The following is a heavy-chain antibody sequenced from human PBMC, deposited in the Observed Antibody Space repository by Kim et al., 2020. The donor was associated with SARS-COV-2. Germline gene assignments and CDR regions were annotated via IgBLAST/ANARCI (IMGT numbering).Heavy chain of an antibody. V-gene: IGHV3-66*01. CDR3: ARELTYDSSGFPFDY. CDR2: IYSGGST. J-gene: IGHJ4*02. D-gene: IGHD3-22*01. Sequence: GGSLRLSCAASGFTVSSNYMSWVRQAPGKGLEWVSVIYSGGSTYYADSVKGRFTISRDNSKNTLYLQMNSLRAEDTAVYYCARELTYDSSGFPFDYWGQGTLVTVSS. CDR1: GFTVSSNY.